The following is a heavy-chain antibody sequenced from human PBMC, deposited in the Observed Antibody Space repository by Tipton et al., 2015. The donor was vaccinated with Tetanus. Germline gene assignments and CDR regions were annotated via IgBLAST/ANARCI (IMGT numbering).Heavy chain of an antibody. V-gene: IGHV3-23*01. CDR1: GFTFSSYA. J-gene: IGHJ5*02. CDR2: ISGSGGST. Sequence: GSLRLPCAASGFTFSSYAMSWVRQAPGKGLEWVSAISGSGGSTYYADSVKGRFTISRDNAKNSLYLQMNSLRAEDTAVYYCARDTEYCSGGSCPNWFDPWGQGTLVTVSS. CDR3: ARDTEYCSGGSCPNWFDP. D-gene: IGHD2-15*01.